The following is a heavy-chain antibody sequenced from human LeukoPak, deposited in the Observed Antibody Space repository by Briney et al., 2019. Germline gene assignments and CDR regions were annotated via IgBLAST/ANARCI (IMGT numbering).Heavy chain of an antibody. V-gene: IGHV4-4*07. CDR1: GGSISSYY. CDR2: IYSNGST. J-gene: IGHJ4*02. CDR3: AKGGY. Sequence: PSETLSLTCTVSGGSISSYYWTWIRQPAGKGLEWIGRIYSNGSTEYNPSLKSRVTMSVDTSKTQFSLKLSSVTAADTAVYYCAKGGYWGQGTLVTVSS. D-gene: IGHD2-15*01.